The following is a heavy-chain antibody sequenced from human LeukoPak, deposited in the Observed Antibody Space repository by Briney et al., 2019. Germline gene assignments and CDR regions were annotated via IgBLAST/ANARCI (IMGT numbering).Heavy chain of an antibody. J-gene: IGHJ5*02. V-gene: IGHV3-9*01. D-gene: IGHD1-1*01. CDR2: ISWNSGSI. CDR3: ARNERNWFDP. Sequence: PGGSLRLSCAASGFTFDDYAMHWVRQAPGKGLEWVSGISWNSGSIGYADSVKGRFTISRDNAKNSLYLQMNSLRAEDTAVYYCARNERNWFDPWGQGTLVTVSS. CDR1: GFTFDDYA.